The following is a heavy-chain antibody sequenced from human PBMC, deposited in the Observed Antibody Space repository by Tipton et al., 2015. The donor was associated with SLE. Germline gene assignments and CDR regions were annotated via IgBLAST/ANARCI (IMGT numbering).Heavy chain of an antibody. J-gene: IGHJ6*02. CDR2: IYNSGST. Sequence: TLSLTCTVSGGSISSGYHYWNWIRQPAGKGLEWIGNIYNSGSTNYNPSLKSRVTISVDTSKNQFSLKVSSVTAADTAVYYCARDATHYYNGVDVWGQGTMVTVSS. V-gene: IGHV4-61*09. CDR1: GGSISSGYHY. CDR3: ARDATHYYNGVDV.